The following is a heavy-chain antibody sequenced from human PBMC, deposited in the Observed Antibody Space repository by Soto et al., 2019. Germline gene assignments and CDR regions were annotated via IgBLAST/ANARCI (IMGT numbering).Heavy chain of an antibody. CDR2: ITGSGGRT. CDR3: ARKVVATGIDY. J-gene: IGHJ4*02. D-gene: IGHD3-22*01. V-gene: IGHV3-23*01. Sequence: GGSLRLSCAASGFTFSNYDMSWVRQAPGKGLQWVSTITGSGGRTYYADSVRGRFTISGDDPKNTLYLQMNSLGAEDSAVYYCARKVVATGIDYWGQGALVTVSS. CDR1: GFTFSNYD.